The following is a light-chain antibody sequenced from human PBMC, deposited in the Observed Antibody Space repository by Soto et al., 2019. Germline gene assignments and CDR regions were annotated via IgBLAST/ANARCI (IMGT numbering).Light chain of an antibody. J-gene: IGKJ1*01. Sequence: VLRRSPGTLSLSPGERATLPCRPSQSVSSSYLAWYQQKPGQAPRLLIYGASSRATGIPDRFSGSGSGTDFTLTISRLEPEDFAVYYCQQYGSSPRTFGQGTKVDIK. V-gene: IGKV3-20*01. CDR2: GAS. CDR3: QQYGSSPRT. CDR1: QSVSSSY.